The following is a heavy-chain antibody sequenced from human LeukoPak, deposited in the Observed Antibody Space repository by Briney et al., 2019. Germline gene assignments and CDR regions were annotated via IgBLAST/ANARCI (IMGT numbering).Heavy chain of an antibody. CDR3: ARDQSFCSGGSCYSAFDY. CDR2: INPNSGGT. D-gene: IGHD2-15*01. Sequence: ASVKVSCKASGYTFTGYYMHWVRQAPGQGLEWMGWINPNSGGTNYAQKFQGRVTMTRDTSISTAYMELSRLRSDDTAVYYCARDQSFCSGGSCYSAFDYWGQGTLVTVSS. CDR1: GYTFTGYY. J-gene: IGHJ4*02. V-gene: IGHV1-2*02.